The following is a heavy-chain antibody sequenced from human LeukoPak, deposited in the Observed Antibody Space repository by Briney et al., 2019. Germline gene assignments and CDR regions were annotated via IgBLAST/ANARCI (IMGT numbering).Heavy chain of an antibody. J-gene: IGHJ4*02. CDR2: INAGNGNT. D-gene: IGHD6-13*01. CDR1: GYTFTSYA. CDR3: ARDPGYSSSRPLAY. V-gene: IGHV1-3*01. Sequence: GASGKVSCKASGYTFTSYAMHWVRQAPGQRLEWMGWINAGNGNTKYSQKFQGRVTITRDTSASTAYMELSSLRSEDTAVYYCARDPGYSSSRPLAYWGQGTLVTVSS.